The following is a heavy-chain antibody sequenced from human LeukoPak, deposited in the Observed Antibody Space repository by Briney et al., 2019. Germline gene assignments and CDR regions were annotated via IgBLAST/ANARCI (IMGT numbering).Heavy chain of an antibody. CDR2: ISTSSSYI. D-gene: IGHD6-13*01. V-gene: IGHV3-21*01. J-gene: IGHJ4*02. CDR1: GFNFSSYS. Sequence: GGSLRLSCAASGFNFSSYSMDWVRQAPGKGLEGGSSISTSSSYIYYADSVKGRFTISRDNAKNSLYLQMTSLRAEDTAVYYCARDGLLSSSWPAFFDFWGQGTLVTVSS. CDR3: ARDGLLSSSWPAFFDF.